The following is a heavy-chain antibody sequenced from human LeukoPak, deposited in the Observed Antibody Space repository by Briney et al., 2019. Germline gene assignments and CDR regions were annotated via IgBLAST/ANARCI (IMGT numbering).Heavy chain of an antibody. V-gene: IGHV4-34*01. D-gene: IGHD6-13*01. CDR3: ARGSSSSWYGIDY. CDR1: GGSFSGYY. Sequence: SETLSLTCAVYGGSFSGYYWCWIRQPPGKGLEWIGEINHSGSTNYNPSLKSRVTISVDTSKNQFSLKLSSVTAADTAVYYCARGSSSSWYGIDYWGQGTLVTVSS. CDR2: INHSGST. J-gene: IGHJ4*02.